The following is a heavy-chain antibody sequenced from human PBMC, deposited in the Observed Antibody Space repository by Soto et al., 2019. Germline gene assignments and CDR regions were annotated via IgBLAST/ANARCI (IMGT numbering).Heavy chain of an antibody. CDR2: IYHSGST. CDR1: GGSISSSNW. J-gene: IGHJ6*02. V-gene: IGHV4-4*02. CDR3: ARAPYSSSWYTMGYYYGMDV. D-gene: IGHD6-13*01. Sequence: QVQLQESGPGLVKPSGTLSLTCAVSGGSISSSNWWSWVRQPPGKGLEWIGEIYHSGSTNYNPSLKSRVTISVDKSKNQFSLKLSSVTAADTAVYYCARAPYSSSWYTMGYYYGMDVWGQGTTVTVSS.